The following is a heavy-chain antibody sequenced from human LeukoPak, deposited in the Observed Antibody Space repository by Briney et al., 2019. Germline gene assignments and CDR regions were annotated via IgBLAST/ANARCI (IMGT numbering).Heavy chain of an antibody. V-gene: IGHV6-1*01. CDR3: ARAPRYSGSYYKLYYFDY. Sequence: SQTLSLTCALSGDSVSSNSAAWNWIRQSPSRGLEWLGRTYYRSKWYNDYAVSVKSLITINPDTSKNQFSLQLNSVTPEDTAVYYCARAPRYSGSYYKLYYFDYWGQGTLVTVSS. CDR2: TYYRSKWYN. J-gene: IGHJ4*02. D-gene: IGHD1-26*01. CDR1: GDSVSSNSAA.